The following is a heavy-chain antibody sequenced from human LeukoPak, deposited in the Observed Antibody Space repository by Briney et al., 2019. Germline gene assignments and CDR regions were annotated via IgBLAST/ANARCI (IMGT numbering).Heavy chain of an antibody. CDR3: ARLPLRSIAVGYYGMDV. CDR1: GYTFTNYG. V-gene: IGHV1-69*13. J-gene: IGHJ6*02. Sequence: SVKVSCKASGYTFTNYGINWVRQAPGQGLEWMGGIIPIFGTADYAQKFQGRVTITADESTNTAYMELSSLRSEDTAVYYCARLPLRSIAVGYYGMDVWGQGTTVTVSS. CDR2: IIPIFGTA. D-gene: IGHD6-6*01.